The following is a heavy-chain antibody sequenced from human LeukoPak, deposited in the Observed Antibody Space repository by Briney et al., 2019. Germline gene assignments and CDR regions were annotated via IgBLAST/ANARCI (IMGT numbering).Heavy chain of an antibody. CDR2: IWYDGSNK. D-gene: IGHD1-26*01. Sequence: GGSLRLSCAASGFTFSSYGMHWVRLAPGKGLEWVAVIWYDGSNKYYADSVKGRFTISRDNSKNTLYLQMNSLRAEDTAVYYCARGEVYFAYWGQGTLVTVSS. J-gene: IGHJ4*02. CDR3: ARGEVYFAY. V-gene: IGHV3-33*01. CDR1: GFTFSSYG.